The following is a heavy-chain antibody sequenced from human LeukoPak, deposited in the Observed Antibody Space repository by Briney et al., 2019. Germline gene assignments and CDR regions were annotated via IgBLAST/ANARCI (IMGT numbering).Heavy chain of an antibody. D-gene: IGHD2-8*01. J-gene: IGHJ4*02. CDR1: GGTSSSYA. CDR2: IIPIFGTA. V-gene: IGHV1-69*05. CDR3: ARGGPAGGIRYCTNGVCATH. Sequence: SVKVSCKASGGTSSSYAISWVRQAPGQGLEWMGGIIPIFGTANYAQKFQGRVTITTDESTSTAYMELSSLRSEDTAVYYCARGGPAGGIRYCTNGVCATHWGQGTLVTVSS.